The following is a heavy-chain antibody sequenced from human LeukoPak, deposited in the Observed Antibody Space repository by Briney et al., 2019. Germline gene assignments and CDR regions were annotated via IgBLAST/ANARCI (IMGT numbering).Heavy chain of an antibody. Sequence: GGSLRLSCAASGFTFISYWMSWVRQAPGKGLEWVANINEDGSEKYYVDSVKGRFTISRDNAKKSVSLQMNSLRAEDTAVYYCARIYLKMASASWGQGTLVTVSS. CDR3: ARIYLKMASAS. CDR2: INEDGSEK. CDR1: GFTFISYW. V-gene: IGHV3-7*01. J-gene: IGHJ5*02. D-gene: IGHD2-8*01.